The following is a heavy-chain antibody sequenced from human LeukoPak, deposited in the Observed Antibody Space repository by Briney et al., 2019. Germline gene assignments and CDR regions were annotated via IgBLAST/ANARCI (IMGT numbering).Heavy chain of an antibody. Sequence: GGSLRLSCTVSGFTLSSYEMSWIRQAPGKGLEWVSSIEYSETSTHYADAVKGRFTISRDNSKTTLYLQLNSLSDEDTAVYYCAKGPVRGVMRFYWFDPWGQGTLVTVSS. CDR1: GFTLSSYE. V-gene: IGHV3-23*01. CDR3: AKGPVRGVMRFYWFDP. CDR2: IEYSETST. D-gene: IGHD3-10*01. J-gene: IGHJ5*02.